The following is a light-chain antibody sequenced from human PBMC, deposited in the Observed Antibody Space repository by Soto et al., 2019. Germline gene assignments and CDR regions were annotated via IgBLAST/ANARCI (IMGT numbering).Light chain of an antibody. Sequence: EIVLTQSPGTLSLSPGERATLSCRASQSVSSTYLAWYQQKPGQAPRLLISGASTRTTGIPDRFSGSGSGTDFTLSISRLEPEDFAVYYCQQYGSSPFTFGPGTKVDIK. CDR3: QQYGSSPFT. J-gene: IGKJ3*01. V-gene: IGKV3-20*01. CDR2: GAS. CDR1: QSVSSTY.